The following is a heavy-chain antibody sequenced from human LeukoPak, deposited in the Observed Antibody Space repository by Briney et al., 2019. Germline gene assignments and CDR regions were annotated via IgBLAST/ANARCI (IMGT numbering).Heavy chain of an antibody. Sequence: ASVKVSCKASGYTFTGYYMHWVRQAPGQGLEWMGWINPNSGGTNYAQKFQGRVTMTRDTSISTAYMELSRLRSDDTAVYYCARSVASGWSRKTCDYWGEGTLVTVSS. V-gene: IGHV1-2*02. J-gene: IGHJ4*02. D-gene: IGHD6-19*01. CDR3: ARSVASGWSRKTCDY. CDR2: INPNSGGT. CDR1: GYTFTGYY.